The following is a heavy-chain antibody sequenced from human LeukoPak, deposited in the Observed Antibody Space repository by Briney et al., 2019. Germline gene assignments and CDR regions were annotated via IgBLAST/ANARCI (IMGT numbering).Heavy chain of an antibody. D-gene: IGHD3-10*01. J-gene: IGHJ4*02. CDR2: IHHTGTT. Sequence: PSETLSLTCTVSGGSISTNAYYWGWIRQPPGKGLEWITEIHHTGTTYYTPSLKSRVTISVDTSNNHFSLKLNSVTAADTAVYYCARVTYNGYQHFDYWGQRILVTVSS. V-gene: IGHV4-39*07. CDR3: ARVTYNGYQHFDY. CDR1: GGSISTNAYY.